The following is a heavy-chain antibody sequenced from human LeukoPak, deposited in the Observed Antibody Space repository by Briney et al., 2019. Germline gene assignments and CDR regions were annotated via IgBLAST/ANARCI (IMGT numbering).Heavy chain of an antibody. D-gene: IGHD3-3*01. CDR1: GFTFSSYG. Sequence: GGSLRLSCAASGFTFSSYGMHWVRQAPGKGLEWMAFIRYDGSNKYYADSVKGRFTISRDNSKNTLYLQMNSLRAEDTAVYYCASTNYDFWSGYLWGQGTLVTVSS. CDR2: IRYDGSNK. J-gene: IGHJ4*02. CDR3: ASTNYDFWSGYL. V-gene: IGHV3-30*02.